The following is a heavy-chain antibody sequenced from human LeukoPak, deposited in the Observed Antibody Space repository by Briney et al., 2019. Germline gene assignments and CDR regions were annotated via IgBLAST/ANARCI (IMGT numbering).Heavy chain of an antibody. Sequence: PGRSLRLSCAASGFTFSSYAMHWVRQAPGKGLEWVAVISYDGSNKYYADSVKGRFTISRDNSKNTLYLQMNRLRAEDTAVYYCARSWIQLWSFDYWGQGTLVTVSS. CDR2: ISYDGSNK. J-gene: IGHJ4*02. CDR1: GFTFSSYA. CDR3: ARSWIQLWSFDY. D-gene: IGHD5-18*01. V-gene: IGHV3-30-3*01.